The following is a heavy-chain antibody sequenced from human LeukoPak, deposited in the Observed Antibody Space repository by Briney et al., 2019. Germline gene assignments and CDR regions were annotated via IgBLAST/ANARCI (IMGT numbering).Heavy chain of an antibody. J-gene: IGHJ4*02. CDR3: ARQTEGGYDYVWGSYRSPFDY. V-gene: IGHV4-59*08. D-gene: IGHD3-16*02. CDR1: GGSISNSY. Sequence: SETLSLTCTVSGGSISNSYWSWIRQPPGKGLEWIGYIYYSGSTNYNPSLKSRVTISVDTSKNQFSLKLSSVTAADTAVYYCARQTEGGYDYVWGSYRSPFDYWGQGTLVTVSS. CDR2: IYYSGST.